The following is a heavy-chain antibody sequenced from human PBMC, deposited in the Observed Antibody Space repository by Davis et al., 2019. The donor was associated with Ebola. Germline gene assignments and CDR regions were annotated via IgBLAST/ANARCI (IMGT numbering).Heavy chain of an antibody. CDR1: GSSFTSYW. J-gene: IGHJ3*02. CDR3: ARTRGSTRTDAFDI. V-gene: IGHV5-51*01. D-gene: IGHD1-14*01. Sequence: PGGSLRLSCKGSGSSFTSYWIGWVRQMPGKGLEWMGIIYPGDSDTRYSPSFQGQVTISADKSISTAYLQWSSLKASDTAMYYCARTRGSTRTDAFDIWGQGTMVTVSS. CDR2: IYPGDSDT.